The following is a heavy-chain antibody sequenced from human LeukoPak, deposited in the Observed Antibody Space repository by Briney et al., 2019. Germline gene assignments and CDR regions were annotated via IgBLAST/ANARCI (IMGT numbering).Heavy chain of an antibody. J-gene: IGHJ5*02. D-gene: IGHD3-10*01. V-gene: IGHV4-30-2*01. Sequence: PSETLSLTCTVSGDSISSGDYYWSWIRQPPGKGLEWIGYVYHSGTTYYNPSLRSRVTILVDTSKNQFSLMLNSVTAADTAVYYCAREPLVRGVKAWFDPWGQGSLVTVSS. CDR1: GDSISSGDYY. CDR2: VYHSGTT. CDR3: AREPLVRGVKAWFDP.